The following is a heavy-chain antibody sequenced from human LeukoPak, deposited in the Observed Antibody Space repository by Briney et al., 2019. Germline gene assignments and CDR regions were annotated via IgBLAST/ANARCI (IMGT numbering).Heavy chain of an antibody. CDR3: ARVYCSSTSCYAFDI. Sequence: SETLSLTCTVSGGSISSSSYYWGWIRQPPGKGPEWIGSIYYSGSTYYNPSLKSRVTISVDTSKNQFSLKLSSVTAADTAVYYCARVYCSSTSCYAFDIWGQGTMVTVSS. J-gene: IGHJ3*02. D-gene: IGHD2-2*01. CDR1: GGSISSSSYY. CDR2: IYYSGST. V-gene: IGHV4-39*01.